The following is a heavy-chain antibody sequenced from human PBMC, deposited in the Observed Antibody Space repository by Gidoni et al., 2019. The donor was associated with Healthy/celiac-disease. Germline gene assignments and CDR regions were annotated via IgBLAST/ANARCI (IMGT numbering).Heavy chain of an antibody. V-gene: IGHV4-39*01. CDR2: IYYSGST. D-gene: IGHD3-22*01. CDR3: ARSPFYYDSSGYWYYFDY. J-gene: IGHJ4*02. Sequence: QLQLQESGPGLVKPSETLSLTCTVSGGSISSSSYYWGWIRQPPGKGLEWIGSIYYSGSTYYNPSLKSRVTISVDTSKNQFSLKLSSVTAADTAVYYCARSPFYYDSSGYWYYFDYWGQGTLVTVSS. CDR1: GGSISSSSYY.